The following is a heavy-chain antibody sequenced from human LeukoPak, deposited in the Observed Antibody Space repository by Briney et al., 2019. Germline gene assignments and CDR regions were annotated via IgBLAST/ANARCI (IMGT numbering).Heavy chain of an antibody. J-gene: IGHJ5*02. Sequence: GKSLRLSCAAFGFTFSSYGLHWVRQAPGKGLEWVTFMSNDGSKEYYADSVKGRFTISRDNSKNTLFLQMNSLRAEDTAVYYCAKGGYCSSTSCYVGWFDPWGQGTLVTVSS. CDR1: GFTFSSYG. CDR2: MSNDGSKE. V-gene: IGHV3-30*18. CDR3: AKGGYCSSTSCYVGWFDP. D-gene: IGHD2-2*01.